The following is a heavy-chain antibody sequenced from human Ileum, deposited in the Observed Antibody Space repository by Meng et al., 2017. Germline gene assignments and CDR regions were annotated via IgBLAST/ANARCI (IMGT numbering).Heavy chain of an antibody. V-gene: IGHV4-4*02. CDR2: ISHSGSA. CDR3: ARHGGYSQDF. D-gene: IGHD4-23*01. J-gene: IGHJ4*02. Sequence: QVWLQGAGPGLVRPSGTLSLTCAVSSGSISSNTYWSWVRQPPGKGLEWIGQISHSGSAYYNPSLKSRVTMSVDKSKSQFSLMLTSVTAADTAIYYCARHGGYSQDFWGQGTLVTVSS. CDR1: SGSISSNTY.